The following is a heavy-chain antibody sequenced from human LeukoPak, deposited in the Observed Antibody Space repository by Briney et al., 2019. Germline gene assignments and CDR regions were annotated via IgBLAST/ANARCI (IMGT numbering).Heavy chain of an antibody. CDR1: GGSISSYY. D-gene: IGHD2-15*01. J-gene: IGHJ4*02. CDR3: ASVRGYCSRGSCYHFDY. Sequence: PSETLSLTCTVSGGSISSYYWSWIRQPPGKGLEWIGYIYYSGSTNYNPSLKSRVAISVDTSKNQVSLKLTSVTAADTAVYYCASVRGYCSRGSCYHFDYWGQGTLVTVSS. V-gene: IGHV4-59*08. CDR2: IYYSGST.